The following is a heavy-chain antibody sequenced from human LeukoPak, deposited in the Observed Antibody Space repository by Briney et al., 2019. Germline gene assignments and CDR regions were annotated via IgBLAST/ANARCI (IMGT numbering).Heavy chain of an antibody. V-gene: IGHV3-21*01. J-gene: IGHJ6*02. CDR3: ARDVDSYCSGGSCYGMDV. CDR2: IGSSSSYI. D-gene: IGHD2-15*01. Sequence: GGSLRLSCAASGFTFSSYSMNWVRQAPGKGLEWVSSIGSSSSYIYYADSVKGRFTISRDNAKNSLYLQMNSLRAEDTAVYYCARDVDSYCSGGSCYGMDVWGQGTTVTVSS. CDR1: GFTFSSYS.